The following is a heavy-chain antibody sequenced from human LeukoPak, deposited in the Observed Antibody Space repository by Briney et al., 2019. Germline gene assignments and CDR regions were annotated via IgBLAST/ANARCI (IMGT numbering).Heavy chain of an antibody. Sequence: PGGSLRLSRAASGFTFSDYYMSWIRQAPGKGLEWVSYISSSGSTIYYADSVKGRFTISRDNAKNSLYLQMNSLRAEDTAVYYCARRDRNYYDSSGYYYDCWGQGTLVTVSS. CDR2: ISSSGSTI. D-gene: IGHD3-22*01. CDR1: GFTFSDYY. V-gene: IGHV3-11*01. J-gene: IGHJ4*02. CDR3: ARRDRNYYDSSGYYYDC.